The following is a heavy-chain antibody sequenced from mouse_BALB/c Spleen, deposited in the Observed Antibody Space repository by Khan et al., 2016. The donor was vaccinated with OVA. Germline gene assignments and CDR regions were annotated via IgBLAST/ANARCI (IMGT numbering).Heavy chain of an antibody. V-gene: IGHV1-76*01. J-gene: IGHJ2*01. D-gene: IGHD3-2*02. CDR3: AREEALYYFDY. CDR2: IYPGTDNT. CDR1: GYIFTNYW. Sequence: QIQLVQSGAELVRPGASVKLSCKTSGYIFTNYWILWIKQRSGQGLEWIARIYPGTDNTYYDEKLKDKATLTADKSSSTAYMQLSSLKSEDSAVYFCAREEALYYFDYWGQGTTLTVSS.